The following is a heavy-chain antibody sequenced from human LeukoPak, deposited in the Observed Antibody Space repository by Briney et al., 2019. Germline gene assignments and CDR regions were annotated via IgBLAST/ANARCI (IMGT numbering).Heavy chain of an antibody. CDR2: IIPIFGTA. D-gene: IGHD5-24*01. Sequence: GASVKVPCKASGGTFSSYAISWVRQAPGQGLEWMGGIIPIFGTANYAQKFQGRVTITTDESTSTAYMELSSLRSEDTAVYYCATRESRRWLQSYYFDYWGQGTLVTVSS. V-gene: IGHV1-69*05. J-gene: IGHJ4*02. CDR1: GGTFSSYA. CDR3: ATRESRRWLQSYYFDY.